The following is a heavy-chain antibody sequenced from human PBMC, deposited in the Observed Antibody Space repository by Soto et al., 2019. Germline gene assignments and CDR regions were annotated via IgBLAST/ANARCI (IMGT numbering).Heavy chain of an antibody. D-gene: IGHD2-2*01. CDR2: ISYDGSNK. J-gene: IGHJ4*02. Sequence: QVQLVESGGGVVQPGRSLRLSCAASGFTFSSYAMHWVRQAPGKGLEWVAVISYDGSNKYYADSVKGRFTISRDNSKNTIYLQMNSLRAEDTAVYYWASPRGYCSSTSCRRAHYYFDYWGQGTLVTVSS. CDR1: GFTFSSYA. V-gene: IGHV3-30-3*01. CDR3: ASPRGYCSSTSCRRAHYYFDY.